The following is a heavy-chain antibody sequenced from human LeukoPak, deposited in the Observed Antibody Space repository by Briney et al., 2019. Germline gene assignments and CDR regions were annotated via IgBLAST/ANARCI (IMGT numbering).Heavy chain of an antibody. CDR2: ISGSGGRT. CDR1: GFTFSSYA. V-gene: IGHV3-23*01. CDR3: ARDPPRGYSYGYYY. D-gene: IGHD5-18*01. J-gene: IGHJ4*02. Sequence: PGGSLRLSCAASGFTFSSYAMSWVRQAPGKGLEWVSAISGSGGRTYYADSVKGRFTISRDKSKNTLYLQMNSLRAEDTAVYYCARDPPRGYSYGYYYWGQGTLVTVSS.